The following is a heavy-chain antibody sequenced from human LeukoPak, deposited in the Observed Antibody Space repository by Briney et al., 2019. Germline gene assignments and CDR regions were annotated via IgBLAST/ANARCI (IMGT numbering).Heavy chain of an antibody. CDR2: IYYSGST. CDR3: ARDSPYYYGSGSYYPY. Sequence: PSQTLSLTCTVSGGSISSGDYYWSWIRQPPGKGLEWIGYIYYSGSTYYNPSLKSRVTISVDTSKNQFSLKLSSVTAADTAVYYCARDSPYYYGSGSYYPYWGQGTLVTVSS. V-gene: IGHV4-30-4*01. CDR1: GGSISSGDYY. D-gene: IGHD3-10*01. J-gene: IGHJ4*02.